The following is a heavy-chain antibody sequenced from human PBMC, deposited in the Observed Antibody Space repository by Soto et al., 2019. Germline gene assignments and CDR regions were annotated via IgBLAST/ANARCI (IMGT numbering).Heavy chain of an antibody. V-gene: IGHV4-4*02. D-gene: IGHD3-10*01. J-gene: IGHJ5*02. CDR1: GGATSRSNW. CDR2: IYHSGST. CDR3: ERGMGTTMVRGVTFWFDP. Sequence: SETRSLTWSVSGGATSRSNWLIWGRQPQEKGLEWIGAIYHSGSTNYNPSLKSRVTISVDKSKNQFSLKLSSVTAADTAEYYCERGMGTTMVRGVTFWFDPWGQGTLLTGS.